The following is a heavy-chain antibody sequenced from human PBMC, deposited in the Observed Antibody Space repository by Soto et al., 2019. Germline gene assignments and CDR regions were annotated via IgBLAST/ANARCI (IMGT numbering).Heavy chain of an antibody. CDR2: ISGYNGNT. CDR1: GYTFSNYG. CDR3: SRFIMVGGWFDPNYYHGMDV. J-gene: IGHJ6*02. D-gene: IGHD6-19*01. Sequence: QVPLVQSGAEVKKPGASVTVSCNTSGYTFSNYGINWVRQAPGQGLEWMGWISGYNGNTNYAQTVQGRVTMTTDTSTGTVYMELRSLKSDDTAIYYCSRFIMVGGWFDPNYYHGMDVWGQGTTVTVSS. V-gene: IGHV1-18*01.